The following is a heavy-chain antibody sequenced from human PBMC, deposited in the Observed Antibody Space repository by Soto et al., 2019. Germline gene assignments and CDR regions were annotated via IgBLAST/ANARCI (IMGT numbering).Heavy chain of an antibody. J-gene: IGHJ3*02. CDR1: GFTFSSYS. Sequence: GGSLRLSCAASGFTFSSYSMNWVRDAPFKGLEWFSSITSSSSYIYYADSANGLFTISRDNAKNSLYLQMNSLRTEETAVYYCARGRLQSAFDIWGQGTMVTVS. CDR3: ARGRLQSAFDI. D-gene: IGHD2-15*01. CDR2: ITSSSSYI. V-gene: IGHV3-21*01.